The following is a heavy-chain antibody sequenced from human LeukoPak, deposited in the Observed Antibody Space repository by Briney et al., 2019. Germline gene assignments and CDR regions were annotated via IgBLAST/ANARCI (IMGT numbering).Heavy chain of an antibody. CDR3: AKGPLDIIHGTHYFDY. V-gene: IGHV3-23*01. D-gene: IGHD3/OR15-3a*01. Sequence: GGSLRLSCAASGFTFISFEMNWVRQAPGKGLEWVSAISGSGGSTYYADSVKGRFTISRDNSKSTLYLQMSSLRAEDTAVYYCAKGPLDIIHGTHYFDYWGQGTLVTVSS. CDR2: ISGSGGST. CDR1: GFTFISFE. J-gene: IGHJ4*02.